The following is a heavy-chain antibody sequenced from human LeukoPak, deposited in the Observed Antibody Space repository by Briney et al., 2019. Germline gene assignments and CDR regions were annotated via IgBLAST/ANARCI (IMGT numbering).Heavy chain of an antibody. Sequence: PGGSLRLSCAVSGFTFSSYWMHWVRQAPGKGLVWVSRINSDGSSTSYADSVTGRFTISRDNAKNTLDLQMNSLRAEDTAVYYCARGPRVTNNWFDPWGQGTLVTVSS. D-gene: IGHD4-11*01. CDR2: INSDGSST. CDR3: ARGPRVTNNWFDP. J-gene: IGHJ5*02. CDR1: GFTFSSYW. V-gene: IGHV3-74*01.